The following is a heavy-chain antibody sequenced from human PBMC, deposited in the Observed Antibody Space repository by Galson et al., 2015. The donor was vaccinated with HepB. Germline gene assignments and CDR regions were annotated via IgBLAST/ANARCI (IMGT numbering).Heavy chain of an antibody. D-gene: IGHD4-11*01. CDR3: ARKGATVTTAYFYYGMDV. CDR1: GGTFSSYA. V-gene: IGHV1-69*13. J-gene: IGHJ6*02. Sequence: SVKVSCKASGGTFSSYAISWVRQAPGQGLEWMGGIIPIFGTANYAQKFQGRVTITADESTSTAYMELSSLRSEDTAVYYCARKGATVTTAYFYYGMDVWGQGTTVTVSS. CDR2: IIPIFGTA.